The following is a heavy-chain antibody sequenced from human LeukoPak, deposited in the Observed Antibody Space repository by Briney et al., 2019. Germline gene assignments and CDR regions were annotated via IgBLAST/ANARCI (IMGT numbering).Heavy chain of an antibody. CDR3: ARQNRHLVRFAFDI. Sequence: PSETLSLTCTVSGGSISSYYWSWIRQPAGKGLEWIGRIYTSGSTNYNPSLKSRVIMSVDTSKNQFSLKLSSVTAADTAVYYCARQNRHLVRFAFDIWGQGTMVTVSS. V-gene: IGHV4-4*07. CDR2: IYTSGST. D-gene: IGHD6-6*01. J-gene: IGHJ3*02. CDR1: GGSISSYY.